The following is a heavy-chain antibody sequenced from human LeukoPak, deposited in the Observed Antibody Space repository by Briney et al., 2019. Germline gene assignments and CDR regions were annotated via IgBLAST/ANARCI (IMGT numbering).Heavy chain of an antibody. D-gene: IGHD2-15*01. CDR2: ISYDGSNK. V-gene: IGHV3-30*14. Sequence: PGGSLKLSCATSGFTFSNYAMSWVRQAPGKGLEWVAVISYDGSNKYYADSVKGRFTISRDNSKNTLYLQMGSLRAEDMAVYYCARISQTYCSGGRCYPDYWGQGTLVTVSS. CDR3: ARISQTYCSGGRCYPDY. J-gene: IGHJ4*02. CDR1: GFTFSNYA.